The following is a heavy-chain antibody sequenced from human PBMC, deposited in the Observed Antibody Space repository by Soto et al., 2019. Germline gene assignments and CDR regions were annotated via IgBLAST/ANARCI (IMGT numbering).Heavy chain of an antibody. D-gene: IGHD2-2*01. J-gene: IGHJ6*02. CDR3: ARDMVVVPAAIYFYYCMDF. CDR2: ISGSGGST. CDR1: GFTFSSYA. Sequence: GGSLRLSCAASGFTFSSYAMSWVRQAPGKGLEWVSAISGSGGSTYYADSVKGRFTISRDNSKNTLYLQMNSLRAEDTAVYYCARDMVVVPAAIYFYYCMDFWGQGTTVTVSS. V-gene: IGHV3-23*01.